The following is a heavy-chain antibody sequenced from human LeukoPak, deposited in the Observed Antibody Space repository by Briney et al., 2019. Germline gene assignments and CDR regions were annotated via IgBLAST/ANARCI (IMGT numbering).Heavy chain of an antibody. CDR3: ARPGADWYARYFDS. D-gene: IGHD6-13*01. CDR2: ISGSSTYT. V-gene: IGHV3-11*03. CDR1: GFSFSDYY. J-gene: IGHJ4*02. Sequence: GGSLRLSCAASGFSFSDYYMSWIRQAPGKGLEGVAYISGSSTYTNYEDSMKGRFIVSRDNAENSLYMQMNSLRAEDTAVYYCARPGADWYARYFDSWGQGTLVTVSS.